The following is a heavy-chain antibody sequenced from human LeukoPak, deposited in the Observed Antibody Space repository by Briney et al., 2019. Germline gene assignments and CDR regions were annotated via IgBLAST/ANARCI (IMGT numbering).Heavy chain of an antibody. Sequence: GGSLRLSCAASGFTFNTYSMNWVRQAPGKGLEWVSYISGSSSGMYYADSVKGRFTISRDNAKNSLYLQMNSLRDEDAAVYYCAKDFGTGRRFFDCWGQGTLVTVSS. J-gene: IGHJ4*02. V-gene: IGHV3-48*02. D-gene: IGHD3-3*01. CDR2: ISGSSSGM. CDR1: GFTFNTYS. CDR3: AKDFGTGRRFFDC.